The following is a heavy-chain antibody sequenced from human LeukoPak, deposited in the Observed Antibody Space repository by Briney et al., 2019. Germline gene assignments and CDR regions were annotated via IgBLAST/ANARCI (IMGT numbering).Heavy chain of an antibody. V-gene: IGHV3-23*01. CDR1: GFTFSTFA. Sequence: PGGSLRLSCVASGFTFSTFAMYWLRQAPGKGLEWVSAIGADVGSTSYADSVRGRFTISRDNSRNTLYLQMSSLRTDDTATYYCTKSTDYWYYGMDVWGQGTTVPVSS. CDR3: TKSTDYWYYGMDV. CDR2: IGADVGST. J-gene: IGHJ6*02. D-gene: IGHD2-8*02.